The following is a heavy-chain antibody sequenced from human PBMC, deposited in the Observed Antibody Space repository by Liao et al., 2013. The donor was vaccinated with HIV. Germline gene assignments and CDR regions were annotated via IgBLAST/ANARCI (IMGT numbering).Heavy chain of an antibody. CDR2: IYFSGST. Sequence: QVQLQESGPGLVKPSETLSLTCTVSGGSISSYYWSWIRQTPGKGLEWIGYIYFSGSTYYNSSLKSRVTISVDRSKNQFSLKLRSVTAADTAVYYCARGSIHFDYWGQGTLVTVSS. J-gene: IGHJ4*02. D-gene: IGHD2-2*02. CDR3: ARGSIHFDY. CDR1: GGSISSYY. V-gene: IGHV4-59*12.